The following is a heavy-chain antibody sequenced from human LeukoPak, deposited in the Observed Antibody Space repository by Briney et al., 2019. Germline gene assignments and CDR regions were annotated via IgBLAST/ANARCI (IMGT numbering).Heavy chain of an antibody. D-gene: IGHD1-1*01. CDR1: GFTFSSYA. V-gene: IGHV3-23*01. CDR3: AKDLGQYGRPYFDY. CDR2: ISGSGGST. Sequence: GGSLRLSCAASGFTFSSYAMSWVRQAPWKGLEWVSAISGSGGSTYYADSVKGRFTISGDNSKNTLYLQMNSLRAEDTAVYYCAKDLGQYGRPYFDYWGQGTLVTVSS. J-gene: IGHJ4*02.